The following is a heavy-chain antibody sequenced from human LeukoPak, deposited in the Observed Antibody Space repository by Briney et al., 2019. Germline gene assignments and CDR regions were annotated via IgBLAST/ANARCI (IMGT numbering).Heavy chain of an antibody. Sequence: GGSLRLSCAASGFTFSSCAMSWVRQAPGKGLEWVSAISGSGDTTYYADSLKGRFTISRDNSKNTLYLQMSSLSAEDTAIYYCAREPTLWGQGTLVTVSS. CDR2: ISGSGDTT. CDR3: AREPTL. D-gene: IGHD1-14*01. V-gene: IGHV3-23*01. CDR1: GFTFSSCA. J-gene: IGHJ4*02.